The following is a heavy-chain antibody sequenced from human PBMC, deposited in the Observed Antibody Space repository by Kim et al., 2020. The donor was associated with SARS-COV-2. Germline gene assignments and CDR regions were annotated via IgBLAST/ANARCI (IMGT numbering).Heavy chain of an antibody. J-gene: IGHJ4*02. D-gene: IGHD6-19*01. CDR2: GST. CDR3: ARGVAAPDY. V-gene: IGHV4-59*09. Sequence: GSTNANPSRKSRVTISVDTSKNQFSLKLSSVTAADTAVYYCARGVAAPDYWGQGTLVTVSS.